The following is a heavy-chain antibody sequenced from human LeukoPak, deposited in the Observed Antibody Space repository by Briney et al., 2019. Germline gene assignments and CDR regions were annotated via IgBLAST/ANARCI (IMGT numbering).Heavy chain of an antibody. D-gene: IGHD3-22*01. J-gene: IGHJ3*02. Sequence: GGSLRLPCAASGFIFKNLGMYWVRQAPGKGLEWVANIRGDESRKYYLDSVTGRFTISRDNAKNSLYLQMNSLRAEDTAVYYCARDANYHVNSDYYDAFDIWGQGTMVTVSS. CDR2: IRGDESRK. CDR3: ARDANYHVNSDYYDAFDI. V-gene: IGHV3-7*01. CDR1: GFIFKNLG.